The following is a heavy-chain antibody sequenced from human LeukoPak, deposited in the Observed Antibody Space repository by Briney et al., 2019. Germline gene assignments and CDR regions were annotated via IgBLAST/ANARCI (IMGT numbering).Heavy chain of an antibody. CDR2: ISYDGSNK. CDR1: GFTFSSYA. Sequence: PGGSLRLSCAASGFTFSSYAMHWVRRAPGKGLEWVAVISYDGSNKYYADSVKGRFTISRDNSKNTLYLQMNSLRAEDTAVYYCARVELLGVYWGQGTLVTVSS. J-gene: IGHJ4*02. CDR3: ARVELLGVY. D-gene: IGHD2-15*01. V-gene: IGHV3-30-3*01.